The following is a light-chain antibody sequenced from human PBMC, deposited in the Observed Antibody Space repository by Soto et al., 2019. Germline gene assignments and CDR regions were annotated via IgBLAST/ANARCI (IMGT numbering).Light chain of an antibody. V-gene: IGKV3-15*01. CDR3: QQYKNWPLIT. CDR2: GAS. J-gene: IGKJ5*01. CDR1: QSVSSN. Sequence: EVVMTQSPATLSVSPGERATLSCRASQSVSSNLAWYQQKHGQAPRLLIYGASTRATGIPARFSGSGSGTEFTLTVSSLQSEDFAVYYCQQYKNWPLITFGQGTRLEIK.